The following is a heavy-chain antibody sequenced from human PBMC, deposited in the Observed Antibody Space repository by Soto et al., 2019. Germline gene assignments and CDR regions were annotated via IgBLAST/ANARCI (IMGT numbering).Heavy chain of an antibody. V-gene: IGHV3-33*01. Sequence: GGSLRLSCAASGFTFSSYGMHWVRQAPGKGLEWVAVIWYDGSNKYYADSVKGRFTISRDNSKNTLYLQMNSLRAEDTAVYYCARDRSGYYYDSSGPFDYWGQGTLVTVSS. CDR1: GFTFSSYG. D-gene: IGHD3-22*01. J-gene: IGHJ4*02. CDR2: IWYDGSNK. CDR3: ARDRSGYYYDSSGPFDY.